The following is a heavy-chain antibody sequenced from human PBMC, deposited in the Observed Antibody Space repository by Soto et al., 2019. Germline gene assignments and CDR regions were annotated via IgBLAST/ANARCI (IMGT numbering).Heavy chain of an antibody. J-gene: IGHJ6*02. V-gene: IGHV3-23*01. CDR3: AKVWVDIVVVPAASMDV. D-gene: IGHD2-2*03. CDR1: GFTFSTYA. Sequence: PGGSLRLSCAASGFTFSTYAMSWVRQAPGKGLEWVSTISGSDGRTYYADSVKGRFTISRDSSKNTLYLQMSSLRAEDTAVYFCAKVWVDIVVVPAASMDVWGQGTTVTVSS. CDR2: ISGSDGRT.